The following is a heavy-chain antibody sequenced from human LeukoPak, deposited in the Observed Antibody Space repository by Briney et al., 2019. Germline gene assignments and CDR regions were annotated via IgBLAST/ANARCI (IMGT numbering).Heavy chain of an antibody. CDR1: GYTFTSYG. CDR3: ARVPAAGANDY. V-gene: IGHV1-2*02. J-gene: IGHJ4*02. D-gene: IGHD1-26*01. CDR2: INPNSGGT. Sequence: ASVKVSCKASGYTFTSYGISWVRQAPGQGLEWMGWINPNSGGTNYAQKFQGRVTMTRDTSISTAYMELSRLRSDDTAVYYCARVPAAGANDYWGQGTLVTVSS.